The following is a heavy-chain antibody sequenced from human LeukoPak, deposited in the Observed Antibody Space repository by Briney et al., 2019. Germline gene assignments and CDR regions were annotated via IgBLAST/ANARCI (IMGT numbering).Heavy chain of an antibody. D-gene: IGHD3-22*01. V-gene: IGHV1-18*01. CDR2: VSAHNANT. CDR3: ARDYYDSSGRLDY. J-gene: IGHJ4*02. CDR1: GYTFTNYG. Sequence: ASVKVSCKASGYTFTNYGITWVRQAPGQGLEWMGWVSAHNANTMYALKFQGRVTMTTDASTSTAYMELRSLRSDDTAVYFCARDYYDSSGRLDYWGQGTLVIVSS.